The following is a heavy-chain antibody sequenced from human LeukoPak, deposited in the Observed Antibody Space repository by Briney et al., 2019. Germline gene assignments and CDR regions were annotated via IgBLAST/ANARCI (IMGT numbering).Heavy chain of an antibody. D-gene: IGHD3-22*01. Sequence: ASVKVSCKASGYTFTSYAMNWVRQAPGQGLEWMGWINTNTGNPTYAQGFTGRFVFSLDTSVSTAYLQISSLKAEDTAVYYCARDTTMIVVARGFDPWGQGTLVTVSS. V-gene: IGHV7-4-1*02. CDR1: GYTFTSYA. J-gene: IGHJ5*02. CDR2: INTNTGNP. CDR3: ARDTTMIVVARGFDP.